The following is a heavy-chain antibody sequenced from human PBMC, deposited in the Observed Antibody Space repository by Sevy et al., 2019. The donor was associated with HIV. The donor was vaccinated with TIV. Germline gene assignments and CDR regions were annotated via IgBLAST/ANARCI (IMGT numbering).Heavy chain of an antibody. D-gene: IGHD2-15*01. V-gene: IGHV1-18*01. Sequence: ASVKVSCKASGYTFTSYGISWVRQAPGQGLEWMGWISAYNGNTNYAQKLQGRVTMTTDTSTSTAYKELRSLRSDDTAVYYCARYCSGGSCYSIIIDYWGQGTLVTVSS. CDR3: ARYCSGGSCYSIIIDY. J-gene: IGHJ4*02. CDR2: ISAYNGNT. CDR1: GYTFTSYG.